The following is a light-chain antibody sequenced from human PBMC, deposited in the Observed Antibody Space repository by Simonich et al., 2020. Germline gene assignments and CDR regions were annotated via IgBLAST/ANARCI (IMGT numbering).Light chain of an antibody. CDR2: WAS. V-gene: IGKV4-1*01. J-gene: IGKJ2*01. CDR3: QQYYSTPYT. CDR1: QSVLYSSNNKNY. Sequence: DIVMTQSPDSLAVSLGERATINCKSSQSVLYSSNNKNYLAWYQQKPGQHPKLLIYWASTRESGVPDRFSGSGSGTDFTLTISSLQVEDVAVYYCQQYYSTPYTFGQGTKLEIK.